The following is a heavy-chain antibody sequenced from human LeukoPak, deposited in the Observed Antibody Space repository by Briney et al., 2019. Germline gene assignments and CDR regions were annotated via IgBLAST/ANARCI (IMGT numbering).Heavy chain of an antibody. D-gene: IGHD5-12*01. CDR1: GFTFSNSG. CDR2: ISGGGRST. J-gene: IGHJ6*03. CDR3: ARHSGYDYYYYYHMDV. Sequence: GGSLRLSCAASGFTFSNSGMSWVRQAPGKGLEWVSAISGGGRSTYYADSVKGRFTISRDNSKNRLYLQMNSLRAEDTAVYYCARHSGYDYYYYYHMDVWGKGTTVTISS. V-gene: IGHV3-23*01.